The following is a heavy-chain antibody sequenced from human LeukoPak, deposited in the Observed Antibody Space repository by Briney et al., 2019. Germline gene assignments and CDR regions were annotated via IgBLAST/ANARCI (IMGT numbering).Heavy chain of an antibody. V-gene: IGHV3-30*03. CDR2: ISYDGDSE. CDR3: ARTPGGSTGTTTFDY. D-gene: IGHD1-1*01. J-gene: IGHJ4*02. Sequence: GRSLRLSCAASGFTFSRYGMHWVRQAPGKGLEWVAVISYDGDSEYYVDSVRGRFTISRDNAKNSLYLQMNSLRAEDTAVYYCARTPGGSTGTTTFDYWGQGTLVTVSS. CDR1: GFTFSRYG.